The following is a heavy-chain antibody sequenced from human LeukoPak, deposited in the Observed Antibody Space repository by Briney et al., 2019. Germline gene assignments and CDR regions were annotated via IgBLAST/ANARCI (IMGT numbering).Heavy chain of an antibody. V-gene: IGHV4-34*01. J-gene: IGHJ6*03. D-gene: IGHD3-10*01. CDR3: ARRGKMVQPTYYYYMDV. CDR2: INRSGST. CDR1: GGPFSGYY. Sequence: PSETLSLTCAVYGGPFSGYYWSWIRQPPGKGLEWIGEINRSGSTNYNPSLKSRVTISVDTSKNQFSLKLSSVTAADTAVYYCARRGKMVQPTYYYYMDVWGKGTTVTVSS.